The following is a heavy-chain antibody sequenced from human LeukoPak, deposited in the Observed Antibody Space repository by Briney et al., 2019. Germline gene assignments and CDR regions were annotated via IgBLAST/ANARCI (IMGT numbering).Heavy chain of an antibody. V-gene: IGHV1-8*03. CDR3: ARSYGGNYYYYYMDV. J-gene: IGHJ6*03. Sequence: ASVKVSCKASGYTFTSYDINWVRQATGQGLEWMGWMNPNSGNTGYAQKFQGRVTITRNTSISTAYMELSSLRSEDTAVYYCARSYGGNYYYYYMDVWGKGTTVTVSS. D-gene: IGHD4-23*01. CDR2: MNPNSGNT. CDR1: GYTFTSYD.